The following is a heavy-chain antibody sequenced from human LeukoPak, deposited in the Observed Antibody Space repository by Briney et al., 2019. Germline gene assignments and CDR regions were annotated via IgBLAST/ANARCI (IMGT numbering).Heavy chain of an antibody. V-gene: IGHV1-18*01. CDR1: GYTLTSYG. CDR3: ARVHITVTGNGGDY. Sequence: SGKASSKASGYTLTSYGITWVRHPPGQGLEGMGWISAYNGNTNYAQKLHGRVTMTTDTSTNTAYMELRSLRSDDTAVYYCARVHITVTGNGGDYWGQGTLVTVSS. D-gene: IGHD6-19*01. CDR2: ISAYNGNT. J-gene: IGHJ4*02.